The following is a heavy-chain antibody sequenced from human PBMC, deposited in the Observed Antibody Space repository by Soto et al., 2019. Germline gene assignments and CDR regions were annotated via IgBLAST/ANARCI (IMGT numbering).Heavy chain of an antibody. CDR2: VNPLGDI. V-gene: IGHV4-34*01. CDR1: GGSFSGYF. D-gene: IGHD2-15*01. Sequence: QVQLRQWGAGLLKPSETLSLTCDVYGGSFSGYFWTWIRQFPGKGLESIGEVNPLGDIAYNPSLKSRATISVHTSKNQFSLTMNSVTAADTAFSSCARGDGGPRLEYWGQGSLVTVSS. CDR3: ARGDGGPRLEY. J-gene: IGHJ4*02.